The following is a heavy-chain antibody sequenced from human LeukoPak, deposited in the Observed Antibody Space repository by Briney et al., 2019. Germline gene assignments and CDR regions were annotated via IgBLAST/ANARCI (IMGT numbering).Heavy chain of an antibody. CDR1: GGSVSSAY. V-gene: IGHV4-4*07. Sequence: SETLSLTCTVSGGSVSSAYWNWIRQPAGKGLEWIGRIYSSGNTNLNPPLGSRVTMSLDTSKNQFSLKLTSVTAADTAVYYCARGRSSRWLDYWGQGTLVTVSS. CDR2: IYSSGNT. J-gene: IGHJ4*02. CDR3: ARGRSSRWLDY. D-gene: IGHD6-13*01.